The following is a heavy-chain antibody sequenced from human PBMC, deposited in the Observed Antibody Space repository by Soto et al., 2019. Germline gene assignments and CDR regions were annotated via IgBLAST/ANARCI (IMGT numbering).Heavy chain of an antibody. CDR1: GFTFSSYA. CDR2: ISGSGGST. D-gene: IGHD2-15*01. Sequence: EVQLLESGGGLVQPGGSLRLSCAASGFTFSSYAMSWVRQAPGKGLEWVSAISGSGGSTYYADSVKGRFTISRDNAKNSLYLQMNSLRAEDTAVYYCASCSPDGSCYFDYWGQGTLVTVSS. CDR3: ASCSPDGSCYFDY. V-gene: IGHV3-23*01. J-gene: IGHJ4*02.